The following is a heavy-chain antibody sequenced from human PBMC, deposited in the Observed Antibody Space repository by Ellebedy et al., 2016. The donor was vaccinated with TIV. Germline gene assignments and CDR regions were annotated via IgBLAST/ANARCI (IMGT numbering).Heavy chain of an antibody. CDR2: IKEDGTEK. Sequence: PGGSLRLSCAASGFTFSGYWMNWVRQAPGKGLEWVANIKEDGTEKYYVDSVKGRFSISRDNAKNTLFLQMDSLRVEDQALYYCVRDARTHGFDVWGQGTAVTVSS. CDR3: VRDARTHGFDV. J-gene: IGHJ3*01. V-gene: IGHV3-7*01. CDR1: GFTFSGYW.